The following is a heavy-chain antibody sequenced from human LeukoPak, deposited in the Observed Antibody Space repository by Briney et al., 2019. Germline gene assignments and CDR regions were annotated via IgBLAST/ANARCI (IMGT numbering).Heavy chain of an antibody. J-gene: IGHJ6*03. D-gene: IGHD2-2*01. Sequence: KPSETLSLTCAVYGGPFSGYYWSWIRQPPGKGLEWIGEINHSGSTNYNPSLKSRVTISVDTSKNQFSLKLSSATAADTAGYYWARGERSNYYMDVWGKGTTVTVSS. V-gene: IGHV4-34*01. CDR1: GGPFSGYY. CDR3: ARGERSNYYMDV. CDR2: INHSGST.